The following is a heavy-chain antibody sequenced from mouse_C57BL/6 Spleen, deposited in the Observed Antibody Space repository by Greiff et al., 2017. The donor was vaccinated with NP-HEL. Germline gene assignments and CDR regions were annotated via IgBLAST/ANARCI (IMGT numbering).Heavy chain of an antibody. J-gene: IGHJ1*03. CDR3: ARSGSSHWYFDV. V-gene: IGHV1-76*01. CDR1: GYTFTDYY. Sequence: QVQLQQSGAELVRPGASVKLSCKASGYTFTDYYINWVKQRPGQGLEWIARIYPGSGNTYYNEKFKGKATLTAEKSSSTAYMQLSSLTSEDSAVYFCARSGSSHWYFDVWGTGTTVTVSS. CDR2: IYPGSGNT. D-gene: IGHD1-1*01.